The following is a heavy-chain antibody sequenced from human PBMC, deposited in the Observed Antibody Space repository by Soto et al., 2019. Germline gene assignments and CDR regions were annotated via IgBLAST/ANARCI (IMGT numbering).Heavy chain of an antibody. V-gene: IGHV1-69*06. D-gene: IGHD2-15*01. CDR2: IIPIFGTT. CDR1: GGTFSNYA. CDR3: TRGSIPAHPPLYYYAMDV. J-gene: IGHJ6*02. Sequence: QVQLVQSGAEVKKPGSSVKVSCKASGGTFSNYALSWVRQAPGQGLEWLGGIIPIFGTTNYAPKFQNRVTITADKSPRTAYMELSSLKSEDTAVYYCTRGSIPAHPPLYYYAMDVWGQGTTVTVSS.